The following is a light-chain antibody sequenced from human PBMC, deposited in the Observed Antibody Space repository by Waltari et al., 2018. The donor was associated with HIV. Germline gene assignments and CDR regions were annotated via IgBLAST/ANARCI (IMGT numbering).Light chain of an antibody. Sequence: IAMTQSPATLSVSPGESATLSCRASQSIRNNLAWFQQKPGQAPRLLIYDASFMATGIPARFSGSGSGTEFTLTVSFLQSEDFAVYYCHQYHDWYTFGQGTKLEIK. CDR2: DAS. CDR1: QSIRNN. J-gene: IGKJ2*01. CDR3: HQYHDWYT. V-gene: IGKV3D-15*03.